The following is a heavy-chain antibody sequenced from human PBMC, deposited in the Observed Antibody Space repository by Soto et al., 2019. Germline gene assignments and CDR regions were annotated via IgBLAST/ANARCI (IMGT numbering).Heavy chain of an antibody. CDR2: MNPNSGNT. V-gene: IGHV1-8*01. CDR3: AGRTRSSSWYGGDY. D-gene: IGHD6-13*01. Sequence: QVQLVQSGAEVKKPGASVKVSCKASGYTFTSYDINWVRQATVQGLEWMGWMNPNSGNTGYAQKFQGRFTMTRNTSISTAYMELSSLRYEDTAVYYCAGRTRSSSWYGGDYWGQGTLVTVSS. CDR1: GYTFTSYD. J-gene: IGHJ4*02.